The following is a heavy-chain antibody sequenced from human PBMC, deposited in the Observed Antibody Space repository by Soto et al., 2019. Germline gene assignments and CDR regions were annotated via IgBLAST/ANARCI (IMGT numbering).Heavy chain of an antibody. V-gene: IGHV3-11*06. D-gene: IGHD6-6*01. CDR1: GFTFSDYY. CDR3: ARVEQLVHFDY. CDR2: ISSSSSYT. Sequence: QVQLVESGGGLVKPGGSLRLSCAASGFTFSDYYMSWIRQAPGKGMEWVSYISSSSSYTNYADSVKGRFTISRDNAKNSLYLQMNSLRAEETAVYYCARVEQLVHFDYWGQGTLVTVSS. J-gene: IGHJ4*02.